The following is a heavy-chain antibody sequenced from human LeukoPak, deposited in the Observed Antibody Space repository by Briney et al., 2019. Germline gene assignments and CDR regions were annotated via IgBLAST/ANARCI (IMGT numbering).Heavy chain of an antibody. CDR3: ARHVADILNGFDP. D-gene: IGHD3-9*01. J-gene: IGHJ5*02. Sequence: SETLSLTCTVSGGSISSYYWSWIRQPPGKGLEWIGYIYTSGSTNYNPSLKSRVTISVDTSKNQFSLKLSSVTAADMAVYYCARHVADILNGFDPWGQGTLVTVSS. V-gene: IGHV4-4*09. CDR2: IYTSGST. CDR1: GGSISSYY.